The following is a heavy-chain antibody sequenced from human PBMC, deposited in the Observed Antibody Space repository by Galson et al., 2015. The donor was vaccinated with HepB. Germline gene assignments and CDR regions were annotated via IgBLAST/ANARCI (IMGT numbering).Heavy chain of an antibody. J-gene: IGHJ4*02. V-gene: IGHV3-23*01. CDR1: GFTFSGYA. CDR3: AKDAAPGSGSRYFDD. D-gene: IGHD6-19*01. CDR2: ISGSGGST. Sequence: SLRLSCAASGFTFSGYAMSWVRQAPGKGLEWVSAISGSGGSTYYADSVRGRFTISRDNSKNTLYLQMNGLTADDTAVYFCAKDAAPGSGSRYFDDWGQGTLVTVSS.